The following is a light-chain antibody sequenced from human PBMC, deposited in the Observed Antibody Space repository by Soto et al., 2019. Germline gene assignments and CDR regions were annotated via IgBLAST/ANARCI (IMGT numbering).Light chain of an antibody. CDR1: QSVNSY. CDR3: QQYGSSGT. CDR2: DAS. Sequence: VLTQSPATLSLSPGERATLSCRASQSVNSYLAWYQQKPGQAPSLLIYDASNRATGIPARFSGSGSGTDFTLTISSLEPEDFAVYYCQQYGSSGTFGQGTKVDIK. J-gene: IGKJ1*01. V-gene: IGKV3-11*01.